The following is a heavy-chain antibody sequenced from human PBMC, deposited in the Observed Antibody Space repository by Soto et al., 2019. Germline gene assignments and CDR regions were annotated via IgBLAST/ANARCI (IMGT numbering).Heavy chain of an antibody. CDR1: GGSISSSSYY. CDR2: IYSSGST. V-gene: IGHV4-39*01. J-gene: IGHJ6*02. D-gene: IGHD5-12*01. Sequence: SETLSLTCTVSGGSISSSSYYWGWIRQPPGKGLEWIGSIYSSGSTYYNPSLKSRVTISVDTSKNQFSLKLSSVTAADTAVYYCARQLVATLGYYYYGMDVWGQGTTVTVSS. CDR3: ARQLVATLGYYYYGMDV.